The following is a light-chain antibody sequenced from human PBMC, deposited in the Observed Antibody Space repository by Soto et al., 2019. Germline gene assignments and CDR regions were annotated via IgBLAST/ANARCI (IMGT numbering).Light chain of an antibody. CDR1: SSDVGRYNY. CDR3: SSYATSTTVL. J-gene: IGLJ2*01. Sequence: QSALTQPASVSGSPGQSITISCTGTSSDVGRYNYVSWYQQHPGRAPQLMIYDVSNRPSGVSNRFSGSRSGNTASLTISGLQAEDAADYYCSSYATSTTVLFGGGTQLTVL. V-gene: IGLV2-14*03. CDR2: DVS.